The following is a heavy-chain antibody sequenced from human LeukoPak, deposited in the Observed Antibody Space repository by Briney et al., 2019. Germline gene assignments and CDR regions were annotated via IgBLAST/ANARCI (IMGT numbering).Heavy chain of an antibody. V-gene: IGHV4-4*02. CDR3: ARDFLGYCSGGSCYLDYYYGMDV. Sequence: SGTLSLTCAVSGGSISSSNWWSWVRQPPGKGREWIGEVYHSGSTNYNPSLKSRVTISVDKSKNQFSLKLSSVTAADTAVYYCARDFLGYCSGGSCYLDYYYGMDVWGQGTTVTVSS. J-gene: IGHJ6*02. CDR1: GGSISSSNW. CDR2: VYHSGST. D-gene: IGHD2-15*01.